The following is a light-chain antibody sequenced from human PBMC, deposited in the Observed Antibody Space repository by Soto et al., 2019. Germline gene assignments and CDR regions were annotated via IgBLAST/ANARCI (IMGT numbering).Light chain of an antibody. J-gene: IGKJ5*01. CDR2: KAS. Sequence: DIQMTQSPSTLSASVGDRVTITCRASQSISSWLAWYQQKPGKAPKLLIYKASSLEIGVPSRFSGSGSGTAFTLTISSLQPYDFASYYCQQYNSYPYTFGQGTRLEIK. V-gene: IGKV1-5*03. CDR1: QSISSW. CDR3: QQYNSYPYT.